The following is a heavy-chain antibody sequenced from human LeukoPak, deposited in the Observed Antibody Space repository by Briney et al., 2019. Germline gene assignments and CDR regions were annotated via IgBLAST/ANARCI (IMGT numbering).Heavy chain of an antibody. V-gene: IGHV3-66*02. CDR2: IYSGGST. D-gene: IGHD5-12*01. J-gene: IGHJ4*02. CDR1: GFTVSSNY. Sequence: GGSLRLSCAASGFTVSSNYMSWVRQAPGKGLEWFSVIYSGGSTYYADSVKGRFTISRDNSKNTLYLQMNSLRAEDTAVYYCARDDMVATRIVDYWGQGTLVTVSS. CDR3: ARDDMVATRIVDY.